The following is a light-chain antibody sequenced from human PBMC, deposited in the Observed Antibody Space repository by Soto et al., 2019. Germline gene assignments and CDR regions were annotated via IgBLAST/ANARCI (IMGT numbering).Light chain of an antibody. J-gene: IGLJ2*01. CDR3: SSYAGSNNYVV. CDR1: SSDVGGYNH. Sequence: QSALTQPPSASGSPGQSVTISCTGTSSDVGGYNHVSWYQQYPGKAPKLMIYEVSKRPSGVPDRFSGSKSGNTASLTVSGLQAEDEADYYCSSYAGSNNYVVFGGGTKVTVL. CDR2: EVS. V-gene: IGLV2-8*01.